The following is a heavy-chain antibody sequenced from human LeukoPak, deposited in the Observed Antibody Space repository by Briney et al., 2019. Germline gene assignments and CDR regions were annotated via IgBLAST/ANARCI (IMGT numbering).Heavy chain of an antibody. D-gene: IGHD4-17*01. CDR2: IYTSGST. J-gene: IGHJ6*03. Sequence: SETLSLTCTVSGGSISSGSYYWSWIRQPAGKGLEWIGRIYTSGSTNYNPSLKSRVTISVDTSKNQFSLKLSSVTAADTAVYYCARDGDYGDYYYYYYMDVWGKGTTVTVSS. CDR1: GGSISSGSYY. CDR3: ARDGDYGDYYYYYYMDV. V-gene: IGHV4-61*02.